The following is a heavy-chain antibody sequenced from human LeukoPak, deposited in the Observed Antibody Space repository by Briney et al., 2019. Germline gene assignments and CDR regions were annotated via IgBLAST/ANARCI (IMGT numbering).Heavy chain of an antibody. J-gene: IGHJ5*02. CDR2: INPSGGST. D-gene: IGHD2-15*01. CDR3: ARVGSEHAKPLNWFDP. CDR1: GYTFTSYY. V-gene: IGHV1-46*01. Sequence: ASVKVSCKASGYTFTSYYMHWVRQAPGQGLEWMGIINPSGGSTSYAQKFQGRVTMTRDMSTSTVYIELSSLRSEDTAVYYCARVGSEHAKPLNWFDPWGQGTLVTVSS.